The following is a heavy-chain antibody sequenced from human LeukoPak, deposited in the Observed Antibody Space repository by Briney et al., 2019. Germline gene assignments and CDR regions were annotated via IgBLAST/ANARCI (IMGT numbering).Heavy chain of an antibody. CDR1: GYTFTSCY. CDR3: ARDERGGSYLTAYDY. V-gene: IGHV1-46*01. D-gene: IGHD1-26*01. CDR2: INPSGGST. Sequence: ASVTVSCKASGYTFTSCYMHWVRQAPGQGLEWMGVINPSGGSTSYAQKFQGRVTMTRDTSTSTVYMELSSLRSEDTAVYYCARDERGGSYLTAYDYWGQGTLVTVSS. J-gene: IGHJ4*02.